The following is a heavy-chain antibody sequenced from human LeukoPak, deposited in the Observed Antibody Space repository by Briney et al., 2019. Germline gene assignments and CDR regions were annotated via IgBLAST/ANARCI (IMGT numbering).Heavy chain of an antibody. V-gene: IGHV3-53*01. CDR2: IYSGGST. J-gene: IGHJ4*02. Sequence: GGSLRLSCAASGFTVSSNYMSWVRQAPGKGLEWVSVIYSGGSTYYADSVKGRFTISRDNSKNTLYLQMNSLRAEDTAVYYCARAAYIAAAGTGDYWGQGTLVTVSS. CDR3: ARAAYIAAAGTGDY. D-gene: IGHD6-13*01. CDR1: GFTVSSNY.